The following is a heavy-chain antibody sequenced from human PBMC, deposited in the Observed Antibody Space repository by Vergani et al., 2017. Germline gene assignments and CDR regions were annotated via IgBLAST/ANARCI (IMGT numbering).Heavy chain of an antibody. D-gene: IGHD1-26*01. CDR3: ARGRGSGSGVYYFDY. J-gene: IGHJ4*02. CDR2: ISSSSSTI. V-gene: IGHV3-48*02. Sequence: EVQLVESGGGLVQPGGSLRLSCAASGFTFSSYSMNWVRQAPGKGLEWVSYISSSSSTIYYADSVKGRFTISRDNAKNSLYLQMNSLRDEDTAVYYCARGRGSGSGVYYFDYWGQGTLVTVSS. CDR1: GFTFSSYS.